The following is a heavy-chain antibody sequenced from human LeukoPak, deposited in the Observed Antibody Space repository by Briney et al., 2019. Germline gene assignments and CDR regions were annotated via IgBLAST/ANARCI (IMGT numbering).Heavy chain of an antibody. V-gene: IGHV4-59*08. CDR2: IYYSGST. D-gene: IGHD3-22*01. Sequence: SESLSLTRTLSWPLITMYYGSWVRQPPGRGLGCLGYIYYSGSTNYNASLKSRVIISADASTNQSSLKQSSVTAADTTVYYCARLVGSAYYDSTTTWGQGTMVTVSS. CDR1: WPLITMYY. J-gene: IGHJ3*01. CDR3: ARLVGSAYYDSTTT.